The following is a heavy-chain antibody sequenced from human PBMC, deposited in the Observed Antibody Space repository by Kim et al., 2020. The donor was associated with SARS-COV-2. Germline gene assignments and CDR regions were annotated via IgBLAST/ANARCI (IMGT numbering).Heavy chain of an antibody. Sequence: ASVKVSCKASGYTFTSYAMHWVRQAPGQRLEWMGWINAGNGNTKYSQKFQGRVTITRDTSASTVYMELSSLRSEDTAVYYCASRYCSGGSCYSGYYYYGMDVWGQGTTVTVSS. CDR3: ASRYCSGGSCYSGYYYYGMDV. D-gene: IGHD2-15*01. V-gene: IGHV1-3*01. CDR2: INAGNGNT. CDR1: GYTFTSYA. J-gene: IGHJ6*02.